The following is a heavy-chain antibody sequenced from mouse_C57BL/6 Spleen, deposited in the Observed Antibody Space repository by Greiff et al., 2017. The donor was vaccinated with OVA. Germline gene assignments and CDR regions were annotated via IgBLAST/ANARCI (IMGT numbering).Heavy chain of an antibody. J-gene: IGHJ4*01. CDR3: ARESGPGFAMDY. CDR2: INPNNGGT. V-gene: IGHV1-26*01. Sequence: EVKLQQSGPELVKPGASVKISCKASGYTFTDYYMNWVKQSHGKSLEWIGDINPNNGGTSYNQKFKGKATLTVDKSSSTAYMELRSLTSEDSAVYYCARESGPGFAMDYWGQGTSVTVSS. D-gene: IGHD6-2*01. CDR1: GYTFTDYY.